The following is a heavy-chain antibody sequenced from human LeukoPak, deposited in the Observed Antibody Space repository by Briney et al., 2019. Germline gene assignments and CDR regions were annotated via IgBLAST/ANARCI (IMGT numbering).Heavy chain of an antibody. CDR2: INWNGGST. V-gene: IGHV3-20*04. Sequence: GSLRLSCAASGFTLDDYGMSWVRQAPGKGLEWVSGINWNGGSTGYADSVKGRFTISRDNAKNSLYLQMNSLRAEDTALYYCARGHDYGDYVGVSDYWGQGTLVTVSS. CDR1: GFTLDDYG. D-gene: IGHD4-17*01. CDR3: ARGHDYGDYVGVSDY. J-gene: IGHJ4*02.